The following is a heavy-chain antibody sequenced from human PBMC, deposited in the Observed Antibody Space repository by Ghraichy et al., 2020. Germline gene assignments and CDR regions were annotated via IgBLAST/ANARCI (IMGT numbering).Heavy chain of an antibody. CDR2: RKTDGSEK. CDR3: ARCYDSIWGSYPLNY. V-gene: IGHV3-7*01. D-gene: IGHD3-16*02. CDR1: GCPFSNYW. J-gene: IGHJ4*02. Sequence: GGSLSLSCAVSGCPFSNYWKHWVRQAPGKGLEWVAKRKTDGSEKYYVDSVKGRFTISSDNAENSLYLQMHSLRAEDKSVYYCARCYDSIWGSYPLNYWGQGTLVIVSS.